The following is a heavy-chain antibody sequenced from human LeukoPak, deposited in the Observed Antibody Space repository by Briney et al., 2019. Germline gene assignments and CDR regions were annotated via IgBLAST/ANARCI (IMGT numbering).Heavy chain of an antibody. CDR3: AKENEAFYFDY. CDR1: GFTCSSYA. CDR2: ISGSGGST. V-gene: IGHV3-23*01. J-gene: IGHJ4*02. Sequence: PGGSLRLSCAASGFTCSSYAMSWVRQAPGEGLEWVSAISGSGGSTYYADSVKGRFTISRDNSTNALYLQMNSLRAEDTAVYYCAKENEAFYFDYWGQGTLVTVSS.